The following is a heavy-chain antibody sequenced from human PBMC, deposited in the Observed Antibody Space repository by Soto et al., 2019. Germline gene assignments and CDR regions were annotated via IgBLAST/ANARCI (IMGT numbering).Heavy chain of an antibody. CDR1: DVSITNYY. Sequence: KPSETLSLTCTVSDVSITNYYWIWIRQPPGRGLEWLGYVYYTGSTSYNPSLKSRVAMSVDTSKKQISLKLTSVTAADTAVYYCAREETRWFDPWGQGTLVTVSS. CDR2: VYYTGST. D-gene: IGHD1-1*01. CDR3: AREETRWFDP. J-gene: IGHJ5*02. V-gene: IGHV4-59*01.